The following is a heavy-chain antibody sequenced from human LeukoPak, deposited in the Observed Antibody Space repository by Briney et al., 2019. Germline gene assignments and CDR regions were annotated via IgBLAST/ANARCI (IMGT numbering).Heavy chain of an antibody. CDR1: GFTFSSYA. CDR2: ISGSGGST. Sequence: GGSLRLSCAASGFTFSSYAMSWVRQAPGKGLEWVSAISGSGGSTYYADSVKGRFTISRDNSKNTLYLQMNSLRAEDTAVYYCANPPNLYGGNPDINWGQGTLVTVSS. J-gene: IGHJ4*02. V-gene: IGHV3-23*01. D-gene: IGHD4-23*01. CDR3: ANPPNLYGGNPDIN.